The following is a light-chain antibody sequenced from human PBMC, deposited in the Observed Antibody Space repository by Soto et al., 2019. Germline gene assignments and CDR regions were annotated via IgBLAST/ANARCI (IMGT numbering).Light chain of an antibody. Sequence: EIVLTQSPATLSLSPGARATLSCWASQSVSSYLAWYQQKPGKAPRLLIYGASNRATGIPPRFSGSGSGADFTLTISSLEPEDFAIYYCQQRATWPLTFGGGTKVEI. CDR1: QSVSSY. CDR2: GAS. CDR3: QQRATWPLT. V-gene: IGKV3-11*01. J-gene: IGKJ4*01.